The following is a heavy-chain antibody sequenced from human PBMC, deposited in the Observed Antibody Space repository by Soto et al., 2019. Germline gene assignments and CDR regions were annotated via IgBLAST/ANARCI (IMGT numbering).Heavy chain of an antibody. Sequence: SETLSLTCAVSGGAISSSNWCSWVRQPPGKGLEWIGEISHSGSTNYNPSLKSRVIMSIDKSSNEFSLHLSSVTAADTAVYYCASGLPGTTFRLHLWGQGAMGTVSS. J-gene: IGHJ5*02. CDR1: GGAISSSNW. V-gene: IGHV4-4*02. CDR2: ISHSGST. CDR3: ASGLPGTTFRLHL. D-gene: IGHD1-7*01.